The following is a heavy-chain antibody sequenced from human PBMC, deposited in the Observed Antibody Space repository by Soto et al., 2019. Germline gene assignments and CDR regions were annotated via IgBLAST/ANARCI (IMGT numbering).Heavy chain of an antibody. J-gene: IGHJ5*02. CDR3: ARDTGTDNWFDP. D-gene: IGHD1-1*01. V-gene: IGHV4-59*01. CDR2: IYYSGST. Sequence: ASETLSLTCTVSGGSISSYYWSWIRQPPGKGLEWIGYIYYSGSTNYNPSLKSRVTISVDTSKNQFSLKLSSVTAADTAVYYCARDTGTDNWFDPWGQGTLVTVSS. CDR1: GGSISSYY.